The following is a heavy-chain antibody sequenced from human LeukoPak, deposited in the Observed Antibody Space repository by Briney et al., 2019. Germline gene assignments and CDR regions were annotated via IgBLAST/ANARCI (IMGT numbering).Heavy chain of an antibody. CDR2: IYHSGST. CDR1: GYSLNNGYY. D-gene: IGHD4-17*01. Sequence: SKTPSLTRAVSGYSLNNGYYWGWIRQPPGKGLEWIGSIYHSGSTYYNPSLKSRVTISVDTSKNHFSLKLSSVTAADTAVYYCARDKDYGDYVSPFDYWGQGTLVTVSS. J-gene: IGHJ4*02. V-gene: IGHV4-38-2*02. CDR3: ARDKDYGDYVSPFDY.